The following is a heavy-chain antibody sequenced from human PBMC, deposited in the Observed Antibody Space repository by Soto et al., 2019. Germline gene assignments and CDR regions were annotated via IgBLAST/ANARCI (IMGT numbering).Heavy chain of an antibody. Sequence: ASVKVSCKASGYTFTGYYMHWVRQAPGQGLEWMGWINPNSGGTNYAQRFQGRVTMTRDTSISTAYMELNRLRSDDTAVYYCASTAGYCSSTSCYTRLGYYYYGMDVWGQGTTVTVSS. CDR3: ASTAGYCSSTSCYTRLGYYYYGMDV. CDR1: GYTFTGYY. V-gene: IGHV1-2*02. CDR2: INPNSGGT. D-gene: IGHD2-2*02. J-gene: IGHJ6*02.